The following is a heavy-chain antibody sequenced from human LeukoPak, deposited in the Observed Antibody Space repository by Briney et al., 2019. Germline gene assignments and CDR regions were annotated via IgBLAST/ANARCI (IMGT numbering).Heavy chain of an antibody. J-gene: IGHJ6*03. D-gene: IGHD4-17*01. V-gene: IGHV4-4*07. Sequence: PSETLSLTCTVSGGYIGSYSWSWIRQPAGKGLEWVGRIYTSENTDYNPSLKSRVTMSVDMSTSQFSLTLTSVTAADTAVYYCAREGDYGDYSKSFYYMDVWGEGTTVTVSS. CDR3: AREGDYGDYSKSFYYMDV. CDR2: IYTSENT. CDR1: GGYIGSYS.